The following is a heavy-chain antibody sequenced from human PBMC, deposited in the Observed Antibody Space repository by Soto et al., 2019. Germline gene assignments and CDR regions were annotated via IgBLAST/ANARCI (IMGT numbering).Heavy chain of an antibody. Sequence: GGSLRLSCAASGFTFGNYWMHWVRQAPGKGLEWVSGISDGVDRAYYGDSVKGRFTISRDTSKNMLYLHMNSLRAEDTAIYYCARYTAVADPYYFDYWGQGTLVTVSS. D-gene: IGHD6-19*01. CDR2: ISDGVDRA. CDR1: GFTFGNYW. J-gene: IGHJ4*02. V-gene: IGHV3-23*01. CDR3: ARYTAVADPYYFDY.